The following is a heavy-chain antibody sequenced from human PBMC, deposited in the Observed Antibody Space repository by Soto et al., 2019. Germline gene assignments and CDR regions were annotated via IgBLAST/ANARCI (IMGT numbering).Heavy chain of an antibody. CDR1: GYSFTGYY. Sequence: ASVKVSCKASGYSFTGYYIHWVRQAPGEGLEWMGWINPNTGRTIYAQKFQGRVTMTRDTSITTAYMELSGLTSDDTAVYYCASSTPAVGLFRSVDFWG. J-gene: IGHJ4*01. D-gene: IGHD2-21*02. V-gene: IGHV1-2*02. CDR2: INPNTGRT. CDR3: ASSTPAVGLFRSVDF.